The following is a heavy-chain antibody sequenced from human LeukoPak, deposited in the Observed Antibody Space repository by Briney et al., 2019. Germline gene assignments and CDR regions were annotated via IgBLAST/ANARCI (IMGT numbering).Heavy chain of an antibody. CDR2: IMQDGSEK. CDR3: ARVCSGGSCRDY. Sequence: GGSLRLSCAVSGFTFSSYWMSWVRQAPGKGLEWVANIMQDGSEKYYVDSVKGRFTISRDNAKNSLYLQMNSLRAEDTAVYYCARVCSGGSCRDYWGQGTLVTVSS. CDR1: GFTFSSYW. J-gene: IGHJ4*02. D-gene: IGHD2-15*01. V-gene: IGHV3-7*01.